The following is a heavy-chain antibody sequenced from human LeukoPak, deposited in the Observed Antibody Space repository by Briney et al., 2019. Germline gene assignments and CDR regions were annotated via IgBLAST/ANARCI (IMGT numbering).Heavy chain of an antibody. CDR2: IIPIFGIA. CDR3: AGTYYYGSGSYTPQYYYYGMDV. Sequence: SVKVSCKASGGTFSSYAISWVRQAPGQGPEWMGRIIPIFGIANYAQKFQGRVTITADKSTSTAYMELSSLRSEDTAVYYCAGTYYYGSGSYTPQYYYYGMDVWGQGTTVTVSS. J-gene: IGHJ6*02. V-gene: IGHV1-69*04. CDR1: GGTFSSYA. D-gene: IGHD3-10*01.